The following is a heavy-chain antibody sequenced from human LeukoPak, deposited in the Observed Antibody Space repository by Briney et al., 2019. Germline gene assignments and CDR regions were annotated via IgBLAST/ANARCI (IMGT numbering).Heavy chain of an antibody. CDR3: AADRGGWSY. D-gene: IGHD6-19*01. CDR2: ITGDGTHI. J-gene: IGHJ4*02. Sequence: GGSPRLSCAASGFTFSNYLMHWVRQAPGEGLVWVSRITGDGTHILYADSVKGRFTMSRDNAKNTLYLQMNSLRAGDTAVYYCAADRGGWSYWGQGTLVTVSS. CDR1: GFTFSNYL. V-gene: IGHV3-74*01.